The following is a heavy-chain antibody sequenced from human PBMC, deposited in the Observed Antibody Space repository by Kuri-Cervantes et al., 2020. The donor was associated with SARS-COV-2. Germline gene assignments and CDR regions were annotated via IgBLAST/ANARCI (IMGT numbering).Heavy chain of an antibody. J-gene: IGHJ6*02. CDR2: INHSGST. Sequence: SETLSLTCTVSGASISSSTYYWGWIRQPPGKGLEWIGEINHSGSTNYNPSLKSRVTISVDTSKNQFSLKLSSVTAADTAVYYCARGSYDFWSGYYYYYGMDVWGQGTTVTVSS. CDR3: ARGSYDFWSGYYYYYGMDV. V-gene: IGHV4-39*07. D-gene: IGHD3-3*01. CDR1: GASISSSTYY.